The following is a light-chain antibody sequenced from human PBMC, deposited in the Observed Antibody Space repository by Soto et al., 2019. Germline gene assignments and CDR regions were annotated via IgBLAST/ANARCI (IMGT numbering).Light chain of an antibody. Sequence: EVVLTQSPGTLSLSPGDRATLSCRASQSIATYLAWYQVQPGQAPRLLVYGGSYRSTGISDRFSGSGSGTDFPLTISRLEPGDFAVYYCHHYGSAPLTFGGGTRVEIK. CDR2: GGS. J-gene: IGKJ4*01. CDR1: QSIATY. V-gene: IGKV3-20*01. CDR3: HHYGSAPLT.